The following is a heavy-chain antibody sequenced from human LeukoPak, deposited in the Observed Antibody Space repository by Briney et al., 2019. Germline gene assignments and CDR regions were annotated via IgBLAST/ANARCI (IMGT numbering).Heavy chain of an antibody. CDR3: ARGGYNILTGLWDWFDP. J-gene: IGHJ5*02. CDR2: LYHSGST. CDR1: GYSISSGYY. D-gene: IGHD3-9*01. V-gene: IGHV4-38-2*02. Sequence: SETLSLTCTVSGYSISSGYYWGWVRQPPGKGLEWIANLYHSGSTYYNPSLKSRVTISVDTSKNQFSLKLSSVTAADTAVYYCARGGYNILTGLWDWFDPWGQGTLVTVSS.